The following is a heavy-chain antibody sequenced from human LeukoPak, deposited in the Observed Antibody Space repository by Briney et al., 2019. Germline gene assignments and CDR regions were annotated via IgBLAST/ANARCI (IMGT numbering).Heavy chain of an antibody. D-gene: IGHD3-9*01. CDR1: GFTFSSYG. V-gene: IGHV3-30*02. CDR2: IRYDGSNK. CDR3: AKGGILTGYSGSLVDY. J-gene: IGHJ4*02. Sequence: GGSLRLSCAVSGFTFSSYGMHWVRQAPGKGLEWVAFIRYDGSNKYYADSVKGRFTISRDNSKNTLYLQMNSLRAEDTAVYYCAKGGILTGYSGSLVDYWGQGTLVTVSS.